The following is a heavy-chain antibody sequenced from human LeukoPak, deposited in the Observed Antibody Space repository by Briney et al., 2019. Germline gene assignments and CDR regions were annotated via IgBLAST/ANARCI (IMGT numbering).Heavy chain of an antibody. CDR1: GIIITSYW. V-gene: IGHV3-7*03. CDR2: IKQDGSEK. J-gene: IGHJ4*02. CDR3: AKDPRGSEGGMTLNDY. D-gene: IGHD3-16*01. Sequence: GGSLRLSCAASGIIITSYWMSWVRQTPGKGLEWVANIKQDGSEKNYVDSVKGRFTIFRDNARNSLYLQMNSLRAEDTAVYYCAKDPRGSEGGMTLNDYWGQGTLVTVSS.